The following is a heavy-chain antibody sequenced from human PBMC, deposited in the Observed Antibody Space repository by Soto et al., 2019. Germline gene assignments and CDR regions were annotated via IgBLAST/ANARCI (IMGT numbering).Heavy chain of an antibody. CDR1: GYTFTSDA. D-gene: IGHD3-22*01. CDR3: ARAGAWGSNYDDAAFDA. CDR2: INVGTGYT. Sequence: VHLVQSGAEVKKPGASVKVSCRASGYTFTSDAMHWVRQAPGQGLEWLGWINVGTGYTTSSQKFQGRVSITRVTYASTAYMELSSLRSEDTAIYYCARAGAWGSNYDDAAFDAWGQGTKVTVSS. V-gene: IGHV1-3*01. J-gene: IGHJ3*01.